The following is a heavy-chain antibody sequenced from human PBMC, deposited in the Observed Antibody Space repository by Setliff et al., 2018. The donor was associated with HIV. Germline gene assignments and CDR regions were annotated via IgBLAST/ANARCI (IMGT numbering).Heavy chain of an antibody. CDR1: GYIFTDYA. V-gene: IGHV1-8*02. D-gene: IGHD3-3*02. Sequence: AASVKVSCKASGYIFTDYAMNWVRQATGQGLEWMGWMNPNSGNTGYAQKFQGRVTMTRNTSISTAYMELSSLRSEDTAVYYCARGILWGWQGLDPWGQGTLVTVSS. CDR3: ARGILWGWQGLDP. CDR2: MNPNSGNT. J-gene: IGHJ5*02.